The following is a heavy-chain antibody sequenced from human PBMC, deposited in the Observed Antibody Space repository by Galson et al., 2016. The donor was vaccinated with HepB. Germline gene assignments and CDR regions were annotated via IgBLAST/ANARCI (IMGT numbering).Heavy chain of an antibody. CDR1: GFSFSNSG. CDR2: ITRSGDAT. J-gene: IGHJ4*02. D-gene: IGHD3-16*01. V-gene: IGHV3-23*01. CDR3: GKHGGFGY. Sequence: SLRLSCAASGFSFSNSGMSWVRQAPGRGLEWVSGITRSGDATNYADFVKGRFTISRDNSKNTLYLYMNNLTAGDTAIYYCGKHGGFGYWGQGALVTVSS.